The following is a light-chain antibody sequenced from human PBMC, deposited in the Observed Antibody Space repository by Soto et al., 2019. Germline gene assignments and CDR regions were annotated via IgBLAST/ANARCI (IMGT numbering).Light chain of an antibody. V-gene: IGKV3-20*01. J-gene: IGKJ1*01. CDR3: QHYGDSSWT. Sequence: ELVLTQSPVALSLSSGERATLSCRASLSVSSTLLTWYQQKPGQAPRLLIYGVSSRATGIPDRFSGSGSGTDFTLTISRVEPEDFAVYFCQHYGDSSWTVGQGRRVEIK. CDR1: LSVSSTL. CDR2: GVS.